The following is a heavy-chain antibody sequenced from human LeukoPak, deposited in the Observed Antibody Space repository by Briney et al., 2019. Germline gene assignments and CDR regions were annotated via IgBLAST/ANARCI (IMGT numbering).Heavy chain of an antibody. V-gene: IGHV3-53*01. CDR2: IYSGGST. CDR3: AITYYYGSSGDY. D-gene: IGHD3-22*01. CDR1: GFTVSSNY. Sequence: GGSLRLSCAASGFTVSSNYMSWVRQAPGKGLEWVSVIYSGGSTYYADSVKGRFTISRDNSKNTLYLQMNSLRAEDTAVYYCAITYYYGSSGDYWGQGTLVTVSS. J-gene: IGHJ4*02.